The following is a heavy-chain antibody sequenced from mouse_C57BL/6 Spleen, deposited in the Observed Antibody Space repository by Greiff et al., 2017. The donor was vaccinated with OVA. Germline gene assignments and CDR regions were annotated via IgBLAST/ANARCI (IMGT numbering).Heavy chain of an antibody. CDR1: GYTFTSYW. V-gene: IGHV1-61*01. D-gene: IGHD6-1*01. CDR3: ARKTTRASPFEV. CDR2: IYPSDSET. J-gene: IGHJ1*03. Sequence: QVQLQQPGAELVRPGSSVKLSCKASGYTFTSYWMDWVKQRPGQGLEWIGNIYPSDSETHYNQKFKDKATLTVDKSSSTAYMPLSSLTSEDSAVYFCARKTTRASPFEVWGTGTTGTVSP.